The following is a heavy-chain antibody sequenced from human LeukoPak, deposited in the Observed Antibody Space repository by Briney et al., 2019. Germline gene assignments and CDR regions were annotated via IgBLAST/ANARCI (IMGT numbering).Heavy chain of an antibody. D-gene: IGHD2-2*01. Sequence: ASVKVSCKASGYTFTSYGISWVRQAPGQGLEWTGWISAYNGTTNYAQKLQGRVTMTTDTSTSTAYMELRSLRSDDTAVYYCARAVLRYCSSTSCYPGAFDIWGQGTMVTVSS. CDR1: GYTFTSYG. V-gene: IGHV1-18*01. CDR3: ARAVLRYCSSTSCYPGAFDI. CDR2: ISAYNGTT. J-gene: IGHJ3*02.